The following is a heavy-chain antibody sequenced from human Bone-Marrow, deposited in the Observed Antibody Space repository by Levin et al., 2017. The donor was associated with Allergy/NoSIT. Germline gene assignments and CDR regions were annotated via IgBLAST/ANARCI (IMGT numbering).Heavy chain of an antibody. V-gene: IGHV5-51*01. CDR2: IFPGDSDT. CDR3: ARVDSGYDWLWWFNP. D-gene: IGHD5-12*01. Sequence: PGGSLRLSCKGSGSTFSSNWIAWVRQVPGKGLEWMGIIFPGDSDTKYSPSFQGQVTISADNSINTAYLQWSSLKASDNDMYYCARVDSGYDWLWWFNPGGQGTRVTVSS. CDR1: GSTFSSNW. J-gene: IGHJ5*02.